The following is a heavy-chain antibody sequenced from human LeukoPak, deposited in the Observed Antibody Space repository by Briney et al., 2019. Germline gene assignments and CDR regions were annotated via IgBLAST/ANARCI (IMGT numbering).Heavy chain of an antibody. D-gene: IGHD6-13*01. V-gene: IGHV3-7*01. Sequence: GGSLRLSCAASGFIFFNYWMSWVRQAPGKGLEWVANIQQDGSGKYYVDSVKGRFTISRDNAKNSLYLQMNSLRAEDTAVYYCARGSYSSSWATYWGQGTLVTVSP. CDR3: ARGSYSSSWATY. J-gene: IGHJ4*02. CDR2: IQQDGSGK. CDR1: GFIFFNYW.